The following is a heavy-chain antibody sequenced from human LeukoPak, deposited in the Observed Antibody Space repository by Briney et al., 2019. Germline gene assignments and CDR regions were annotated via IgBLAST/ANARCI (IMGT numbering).Heavy chain of an antibody. CDR1: GGTFSSYA. CDR2: IIPIFGTA. CDR3: ARGSAAVTMVREKSPYGMDV. J-gene: IGHJ6*04. V-gene: IGHV1-69*06. D-gene: IGHD3-10*01. Sequence: ASVKVSCKASGGTFSSYAISWVRQAPGQGLEWMGGIIPIFGTANYAQKFQGRVTITADKPTSTAYMELSSLRSEDTAVYYCARGSAAVTMVREKSPYGMDVWGKGTTVTVSS.